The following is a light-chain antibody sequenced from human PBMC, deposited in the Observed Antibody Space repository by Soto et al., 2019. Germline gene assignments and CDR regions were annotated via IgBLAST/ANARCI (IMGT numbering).Light chain of an antibody. J-gene: IGKJ5*01. CDR1: KSISSY. Sequence: DIPMTQSPSSLSASVGDRVSITCRASKSISSYLNWYQQKPGKAPELLIYAASSLQSGVPSRFSGSGSGTDFTPTISSLQPEDFATYYCQPSYSTPITFGQGTRLEIK. CDR2: AAS. V-gene: IGKV1-39*01. CDR3: QPSYSTPIT.